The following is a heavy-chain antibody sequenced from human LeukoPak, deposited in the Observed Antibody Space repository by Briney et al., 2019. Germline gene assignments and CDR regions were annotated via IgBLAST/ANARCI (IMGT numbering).Heavy chain of an antibody. D-gene: IGHD6-13*01. CDR3: ARPRIRRAAAGTSYYYYMDV. CDR1: GGSFRGYS. J-gene: IGHJ6*03. CDR2: INHSGRA. V-gene: IGHV4-34*01. Sequence: SETLSLTCDVHGGSFRGYSWNWIRQPPGKGLEWIGEINHSGRAKYNPSLKSRVTISVDTSKNQFSLKLSSVTAADTAVYYCARPRIRRAAAGTSYYYYMDVWGKGTTVTISS.